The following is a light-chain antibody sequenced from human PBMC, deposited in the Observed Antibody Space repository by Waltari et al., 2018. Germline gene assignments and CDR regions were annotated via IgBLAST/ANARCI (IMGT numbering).Light chain of an antibody. V-gene: IGKV3-20*01. CDR2: GAS. CDR3: QQYGRSPPTLT. Sequence: EIVLTQSPGTLPLSPGARATLSCRASQSVSSSYLAWYQQKPGQAPRHLIYGASSRATGIPVRYRGSGSGTDFTLTISRLEPEDSAVYYCQQYGRSPPTLTFGQGTKVEIK. J-gene: IGKJ1*01. CDR1: QSVSSSY.